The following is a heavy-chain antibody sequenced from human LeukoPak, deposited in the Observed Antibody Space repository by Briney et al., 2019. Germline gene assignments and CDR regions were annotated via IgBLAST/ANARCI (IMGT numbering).Heavy chain of an antibody. CDR2: VSNKGGYT. Sequence: GGSLRLSCAASGFTFSSSAMCWGREGPGKGLGWVWAVSNKGGYTHYADSVQDRFTISRDNSNSTLCLHKNSLRPEATAVYYCANHLGYRSDGSCYFPYWGQGTLVTVSS. CDR1: GFTFSSSA. J-gene: IGHJ4*02. CDR3: ANHLGYRSDGSCYFPY. D-gene: IGHD2-15*01. V-gene: IGHV3-23*01.